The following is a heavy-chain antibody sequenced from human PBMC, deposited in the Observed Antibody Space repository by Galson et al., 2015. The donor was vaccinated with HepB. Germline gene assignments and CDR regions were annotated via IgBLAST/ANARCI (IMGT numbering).Heavy chain of an antibody. CDR2: IIPIFGTA. D-gene: IGHD1-26*01. Sequence: SVKVSCKASGGTFSSYAISWVRQAPGQGLEWMGGIIPIFGTANYAQKFQGRVTITADESTSTAYMELSSLRSEDTAVYYCARSQLPTRIVGAKYGMDVWGQGTTVTVSS. V-gene: IGHV1-69*13. CDR3: ARSQLPTRIVGAKYGMDV. J-gene: IGHJ6*02. CDR1: GGTFSSYA.